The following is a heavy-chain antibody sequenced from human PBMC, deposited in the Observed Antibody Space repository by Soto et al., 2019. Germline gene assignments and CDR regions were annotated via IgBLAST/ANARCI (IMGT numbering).Heavy chain of an antibody. CDR2: ISSSGNT. V-gene: IGHV4-59*01. CDR3: ARAPMVLTRSYFDS. Sequence: SETLSLTCTVSDGSISNFYWSWIRQPPGKGLEWIGYISSSGNTNYNPSLKSRVSISVDTSKNQFSLNLTSVTASDTAVYYCARAPMVLTRSYFDSWGQGTPVTVSS. D-gene: IGHD3-22*01. CDR1: DGSISNFY. J-gene: IGHJ4*02.